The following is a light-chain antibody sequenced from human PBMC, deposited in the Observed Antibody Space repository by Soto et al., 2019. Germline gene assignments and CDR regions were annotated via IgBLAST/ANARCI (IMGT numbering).Light chain of an antibody. CDR3: CSYTSSVTYV. CDR1: SSDVGAYNS. CDR2: DVS. V-gene: IGLV2-14*03. Sequence: QSALTQPASVSGSPGQSITISCTGTSSDVGAYNSVSWYQQHPGEAPKLVIYDVSSRPSGVSDRFSGSKSGSTASLTISGLQAEDEADYYCCSYTSSVTYVFGTGNKLTVL. J-gene: IGLJ1*01.